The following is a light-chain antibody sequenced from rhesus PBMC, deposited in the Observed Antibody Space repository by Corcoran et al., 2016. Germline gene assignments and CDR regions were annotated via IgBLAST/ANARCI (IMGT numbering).Light chain of an antibody. CDR3: QQYSSRPPIT. J-gene: IGKJ3*01. CDR2: KAS. Sequence: DIQMTQSPSSLSASVGDTVTITCRASQGISSWLAWYQQKPGKASKLLIYKASRLQSGVPSRFSGSGSGTDFTLTISSLQSEDFATYYCQQYSSRPPITFGPGTKLDIK. CDR1: QGISSW. V-gene: IGKV1-22*01.